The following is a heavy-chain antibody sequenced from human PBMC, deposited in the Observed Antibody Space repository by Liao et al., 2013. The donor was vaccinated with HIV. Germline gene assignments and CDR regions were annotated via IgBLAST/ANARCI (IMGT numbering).Heavy chain of an antibody. V-gene: IGHV4-61*02. CDR1: GGSISSGSYY. J-gene: IGHJ3*02. CDR2: IYSSGST. Sequence: QVQLQESGPGLVKPSQTLSLTCTVSGGSISSGSYYWSWIRQPAGKGLEWIGRIYSSGSTNSNPSLTSRVTMSVDTSKNQFSLNLNSVTAADTAIYYCARKGVGIDAFDIWGQGTMVTVSS. CDR3: ARKGVGIDAFDI.